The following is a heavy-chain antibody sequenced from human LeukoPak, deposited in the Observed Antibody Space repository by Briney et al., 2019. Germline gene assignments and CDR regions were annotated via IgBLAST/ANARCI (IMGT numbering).Heavy chain of an antibody. CDR3: ARVVDHDYGDYYLDY. J-gene: IGHJ4*02. CDR1: GFTFSSYS. D-gene: IGHD4-17*01. Sequence: GGSLRLSCAASGFTFSSYSMNWVRQAPGKGLEWVSSITSSGRYIYYADSVKGRLTISRDNSKNTLYLQMNSLRAEDTAVYYCARVVDHDYGDYYLDYWGQGTLVTVSS. CDR2: ITSSGRYI. V-gene: IGHV3-21*04.